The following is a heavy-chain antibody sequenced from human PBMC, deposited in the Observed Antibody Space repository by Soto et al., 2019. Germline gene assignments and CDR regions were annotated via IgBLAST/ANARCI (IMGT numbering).Heavy chain of an antibody. D-gene: IGHD3-10*02. Sequence: ASVQVSCKASGCTFTSYEINWVQPATGQVLEWMGWMNPDSGNTGYEQKIKGRVTMTRNTSISTANMELSSLRSEDRAVSYCARGFFEEYVPTFDYWG. V-gene: IGHV1-8*01. CDR2: MNPDSGNT. CDR3: ARGFFEEYVPTFDY. J-gene: IGHJ4*01. CDR1: GCTFTSYE.